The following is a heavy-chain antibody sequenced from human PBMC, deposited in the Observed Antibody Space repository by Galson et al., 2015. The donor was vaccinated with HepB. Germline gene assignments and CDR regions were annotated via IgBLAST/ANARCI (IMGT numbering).Heavy chain of an antibody. Sequence: SETLSLTCTISGGFINNFYWSWIRQPPGKGLEWIGYIFHTGSTNYSPSLKSRLTISLDTSKNQSSLRLRSVTAADTAVYFCARDGMTAPYFHFGMDVWGQGTTVTVSS. CDR2: IFHTGST. CDR3: ARDGMTAPYFHFGMDV. CDR1: GGFINNFY. J-gene: IGHJ6*02. D-gene: IGHD2-21*02. V-gene: IGHV4-59*01.